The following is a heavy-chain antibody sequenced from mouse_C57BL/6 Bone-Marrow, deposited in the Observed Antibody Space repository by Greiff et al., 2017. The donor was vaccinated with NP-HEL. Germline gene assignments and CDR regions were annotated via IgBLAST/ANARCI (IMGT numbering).Heavy chain of an antibody. Sequence: QVQLKESGAELVRPGASVKLSCKASGYTFTDYYINWVKQRPGQGLEWIARIYPGSGNTYYNEKFKGKATLTAEKSSSTAYMQLSSLTSEDSAVYFCARRGHDYWGQGTTLTVSS. V-gene: IGHV1-76*01. CDR2: IYPGSGNT. D-gene: IGHD3-3*01. CDR3: ARRGHDY. CDR1: GYTFTDYY. J-gene: IGHJ2*01.